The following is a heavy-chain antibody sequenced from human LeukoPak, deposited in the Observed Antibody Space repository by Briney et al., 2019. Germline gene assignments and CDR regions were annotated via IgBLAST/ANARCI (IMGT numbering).Heavy chain of an antibody. CDR2: ISGSGGST. CDR3: AKDRDYINYPYYFDY. Sequence: GGSLRLSCAASGFTFSSYAMSWVRQAPGKGLEWVSAISGSGGSTYYADSVKGRFTISRDDSKNTLSLQMNSLRAEDTAVYYCAKDRDYINYPYYFDYWGQGTLVTVSS. D-gene: IGHD4-11*01. CDR1: GFTFSSYA. V-gene: IGHV3-23*01. J-gene: IGHJ4*02.